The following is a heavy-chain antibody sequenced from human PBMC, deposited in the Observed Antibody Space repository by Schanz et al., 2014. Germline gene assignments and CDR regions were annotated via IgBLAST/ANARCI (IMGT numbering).Heavy chain of an antibody. V-gene: IGHV3-66*03. CDR3: ARDPSGSYGWFDP. D-gene: IGHD1-26*01. CDR1: GFTVSSNY. Sequence: VQLVESGGGLIQPGGSLRLSCAVSGFTVSSNYMSWVRQAPGKGLEWVSTVYMSAASTRYADSVKGRFIISRDSSKNTLYLQMNSLRAEDTAVYYCARDPSGSYGWFDPWGQGTLVTVSS. J-gene: IGHJ5*02. CDR2: VYMSAAST.